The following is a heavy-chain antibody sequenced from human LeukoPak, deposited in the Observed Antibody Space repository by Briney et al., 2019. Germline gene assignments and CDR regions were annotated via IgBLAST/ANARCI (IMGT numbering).Heavy chain of an antibody. V-gene: IGHV7-4-1*02. J-gene: IGHJ4*02. CDR1: GYTFTSYA. CDR2: INTNTGNP. CDR3: AKDGGYYDSSAPTD. D-gene: IGHD3-22*01. Sequence: ASVKVSCKASGYTFTSYAMNWVRQAPGQGLEWMGWINTNTGNPTYAQGFTGRFVFSLDTSVSTAYLQISSLKAEDTAVYYCAKDGGYYDSSAPTDWGQGTLVTVSS.